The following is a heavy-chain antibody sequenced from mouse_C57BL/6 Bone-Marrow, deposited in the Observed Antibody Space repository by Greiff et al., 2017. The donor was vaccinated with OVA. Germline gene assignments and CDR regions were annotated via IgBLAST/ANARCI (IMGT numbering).Heavy chain of an antibody. CDR2: ISSGGSYT. Sequence: EVNVVESGGDLVKPGGSLKLSCAASGFTFSSYGMSWVRQTPDKRLEWVATISSGGSYTYYPDSVKGRFTISRDNAKNTLYLQMSSLKSEDTAMYYCARPRRVAWFAYWGQGTLVTVSA. D-gene: IGHD1-3*01. V-gene: IGHV5-6*01. CDR3: ARPRRVAWFAY. J-gene: IGHJ3*01. CDR1: GFTFSSYG.